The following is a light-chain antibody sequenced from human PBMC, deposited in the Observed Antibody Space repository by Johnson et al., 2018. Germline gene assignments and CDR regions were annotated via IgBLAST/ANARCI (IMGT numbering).Light chain of an antibody. Sequence: QSVLTQPPSVSAAPGQKVTISCSGSSSNIGNNYVSWYQQLPGTAPKLLIYENNKRPSGIPDRFSGSKSGTSAHLGIPGPQTGDEADYYCGTWDSSLSAGNVFGTGTKVTVL. CDR2: ENN. CDR1: SSNIGNNY. J-gene: IGLJ1*01. CDR3: GTWDSSLSAGNV. V-gene: IGLV1-51*02.